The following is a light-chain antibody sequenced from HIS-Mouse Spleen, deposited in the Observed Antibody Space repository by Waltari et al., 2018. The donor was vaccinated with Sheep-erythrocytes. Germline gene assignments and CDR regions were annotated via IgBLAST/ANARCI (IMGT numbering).Light chain of an antibody. J-gene: IGKJ3*01. CDR3: QQYYSTPFT. V-gene: IGKV4-1*01. Sequence: DIVMTQSPDSLAVSLGVRATINCKSSKSVLDSSNNKNYLTWYQKKPGQPPKRLIYWASTRESGVPDRFSGSGSGTDFTLTISSLQAEDVAVYYCQQYYSTPFTFGPGTKVDIK. CDR2: WAS. CDR1: KSVLDSSNNKNY.